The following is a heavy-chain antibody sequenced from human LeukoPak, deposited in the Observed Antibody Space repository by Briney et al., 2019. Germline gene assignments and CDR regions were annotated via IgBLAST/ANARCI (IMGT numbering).Heavy chain of an antibody. J-gene: IGHJ3*02. D-gene: IGHD2-15*01. CDR3: ARDVLGYCSGGSCYAARGDAFDI. CDR2: INPNSGGT. CDR1: GYTFTGYY. Sequence: ASVKVSCKASGYTFTGYYMHWVRQAPGQGLEWMGWINPNSGGTNYAQKFQGRVTMTRDTSISTAYMELSRLRSDDTAVYYCARDVLGYCSGGSCYAARGDAFDIWGQGTMVTVSS. V-gene: IGHV1-2*02.